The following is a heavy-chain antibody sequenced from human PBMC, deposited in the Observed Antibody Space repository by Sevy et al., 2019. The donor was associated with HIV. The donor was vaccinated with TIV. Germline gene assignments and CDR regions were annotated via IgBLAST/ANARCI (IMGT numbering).Heavy chain of an antibody. CDR3: AREGCTKPHDY. CDR1: GFTFSKYS. D-gene: IGHD2-8*01. Sequence: GGSLSISCAASGFTFSKYSMSWVRQPPGKGLEWVSTLSFGCGEINHADSVKGRFTISRDNSKNSLYLQMNNLRAEDTAVYYCAREGCTKPHDYWGQGTLVTVSS. CDR2: LSFGCGEI. J-gene: IGHJ4*02. V-gene: IGHV3-23*01.